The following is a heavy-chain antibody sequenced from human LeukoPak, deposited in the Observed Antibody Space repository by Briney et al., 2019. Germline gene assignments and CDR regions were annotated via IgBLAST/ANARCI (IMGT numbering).Heavy chain of an antibody. D-gene: IGHD6-19*01. J-gene: IGHJ5*02. CDR1: GFTFSSYV. CDR3: ASLIAVAGTQFDP. V-gene: IGHV3-30*04. CDR2: ISYDGSNK. Sequence: PGGSLRLSCAASGFTFSSYVMHWVRQAPGKGLEWVAVISYDGSNKYYADSVKGRFTISRDNSKNTLYLQMNSLRAEDTAVYYCASLIAVAGTQFDPWGQGTLVTVSS.